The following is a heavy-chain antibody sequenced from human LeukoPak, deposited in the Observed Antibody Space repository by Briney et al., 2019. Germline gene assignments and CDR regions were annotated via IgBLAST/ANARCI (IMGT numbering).Heavy chain of an antibody. CDR3: VRESRPGGAMGLYHNLDY. CDR1: GFTFSSHG. J-gene: IGHJ4*02. Sequence: GGSLRLSCAASGFTFSSHGMHWIRQTPGKGLEWVAVISQDGSNKDHADSLKGRFTISRDNTKNLLYLEMNSLRGDDTAIYYCVRESRPGGAMGLYHNLDYWGQGTLVAVSS. V-gene: IGHV3-33*08. CDR2: ISQDGSNK. D-gene: IGHD1-1*01.